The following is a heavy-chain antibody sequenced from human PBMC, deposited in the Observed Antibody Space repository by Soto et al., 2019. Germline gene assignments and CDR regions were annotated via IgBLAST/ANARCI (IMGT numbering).Heavy chain of an antibody. Sequence: ASENVYCKASGYTFTTYGINCVRQAPGQGLEWMGWISGYNGNTKYAQNLQGRVTMTTDTSTSTAYMELRSLRSDDTALYYWARYGIAARPQPAYWGQGTLVTGSS. J-gene: IGHJ4*02. V-gene: IGHV1-18*01. CDR2: ISGYNGNT. CDR1: GYTFTTYG. CDR3: ARYGIAARPQPAY. D-gene: IGHD6-6*01.